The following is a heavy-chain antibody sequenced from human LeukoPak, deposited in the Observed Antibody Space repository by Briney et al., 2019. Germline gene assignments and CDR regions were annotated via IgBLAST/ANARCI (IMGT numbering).Heavy chain of an antibody. CDR3: AAIDYYHSSDLDY. D-gene: IGHD3-22*01. Sequence: PSETLSLSCAVNGGSFSGHYCSWIRQPPGKGLEWIGEINYSGSTSYNPSLKTRVTISADTSKNQYSLKLGSVTAADTAVYYGAAIDYYHSSDLDYWGQGTLVTVSS. CDR2: INYSGST. V-gene: IGHV4-34*01. CDR1: GGSFSGHY. J-gene: IGHJ4*02.